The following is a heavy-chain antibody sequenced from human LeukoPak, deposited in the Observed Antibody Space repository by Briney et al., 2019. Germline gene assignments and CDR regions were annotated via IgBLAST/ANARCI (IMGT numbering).Heavy chain of an antibody. V-gene: IGHV4-59*08. CDR2: IYYRGST. CDR1: GGSITSYY. D-gene: IGHD3-10*01. Sequence: NAPETLSLTCTVSGGSITSYYWSWIRQPPGKGLEWIGYIYYRGSTNYNPSLKSRVTISVDTSKSQFSLKLSSVTAADTAVYFCSRLDYGSGSYCDYWGRGTLVTVSS. J-gene: IGHJ4*02. CDR3: SRLDYGSGSYCDY.